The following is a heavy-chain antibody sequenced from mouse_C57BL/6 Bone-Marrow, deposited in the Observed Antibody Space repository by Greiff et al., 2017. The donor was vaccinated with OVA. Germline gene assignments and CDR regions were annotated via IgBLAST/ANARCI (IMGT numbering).Heavy chain of an antibody. D-gene: IGHD2-2*01. J-gene: IGHJ3*01. V-gene: IGHV1-15*01. Sequence: QVHVKQSGAELVRPGASVTLSCKASGYTFTDYEMHWVKQTPVHGLEWIGSIDLETGGTAYNQKFKGKAILTADKSSSTAYMELRSLTSEDSAVYYCTRGGYLPWFAYWGQGTLVTVSA. CDR3: TRGGYLPWFAY. CDR1: GYTFTDYE. CDR2: IDLETGGT.